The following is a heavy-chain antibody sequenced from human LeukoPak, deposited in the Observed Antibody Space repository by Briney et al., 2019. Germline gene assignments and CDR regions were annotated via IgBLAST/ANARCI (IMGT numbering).Heavy chain of an antibody. CDR2: INHSGST. CDR1: GGSFSGYY. Sequence: SETLSLTCAVYGGSFSGYYWSWIRQPPGKGLEWIGEINHSGSTNYNPSLKSRVTISVDTSKNQFSLKLSSVTAADTAVYYCARHPPSGPYNWFDPWGQGTLVTVSS. D-gene: IGHD3-3*01. J-gene: IGHJ5*02. V-gene: IGHV4-34*01. CDR3: ARHPPSGPYNWFDP.